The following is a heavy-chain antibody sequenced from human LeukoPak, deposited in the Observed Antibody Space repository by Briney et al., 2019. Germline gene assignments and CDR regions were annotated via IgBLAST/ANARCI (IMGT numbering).Heavy chain of an antibody. D-gene: IGHD4-11*01. CDR1: GFTFSDYS. CDR3: ARDLDPTVFDAFDI. V-gene: IGHV3-48*01. Sequence: GGSLRLSCAASGFTFSDYSMTWVRQAPGKGREGVSYISSSSATIHYADSMKGRFTISRDNAKNSLYLQMKSLRAEDTAVYYCARDLDPTVFDAFDIWGQGTMVTVSS. J-gene: IGHJ3*02. CDR2: ISSSSATI.